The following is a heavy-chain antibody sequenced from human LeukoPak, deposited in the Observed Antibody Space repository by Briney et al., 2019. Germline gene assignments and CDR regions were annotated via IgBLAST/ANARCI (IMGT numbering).Heavy chain of an antibody. V-gene: IGHV3-64*01. CDR2: ITGNGDRT. CDR3: ARVGDVTAFDI. J-gene: IGHJ3*02. D-gene: IGHD3-16*01. Sequence: GGSLRLSCAASGFTFSYYSMHWVRQAPGKGLEYVSAITGNGDRTYYANSVNDRFTISRDNSRNTLCLQMGSLTAEDMAVYYCARVGDVTAFDIWGQGTMVTVSS. CDR1: GFTFSYYS.